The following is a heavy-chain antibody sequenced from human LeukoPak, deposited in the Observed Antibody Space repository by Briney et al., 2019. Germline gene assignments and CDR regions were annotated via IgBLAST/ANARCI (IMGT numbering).Heavy chain of an antibody. V-gene: IGHV3-23*01. J-gene: IGHJ4*02. CDR1: GFTFDDYG. Sequence: GGSLRLSCAASGFTFDDYGMSWVRQAPGKGLEWVSAISGSGGSTYYADSVKGRFTISRDNSKNTLYLQMNSLRAEDTAVYYCAKARSQQLVGGPFDYWGQGTLVTASS. CDR2: ISGSGGST. CDR3: AKARSQQLVGGPFDY. D-gene: IGHD6-13*01.